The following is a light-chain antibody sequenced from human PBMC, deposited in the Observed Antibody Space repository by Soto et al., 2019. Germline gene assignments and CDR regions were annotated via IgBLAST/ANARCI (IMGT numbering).Light chain of an antibody. CDR2: NSS. CDR1: QTINSY. CDR3: QHGGA. V-gene: IGKV1-39*01. J-gene: IGKJ3*01. Sequence: IQMTLSPSSLSASVVDRVTITCRASQTINSYLHWYQQKPGKAPKLLIYNSSNLQSGVPSRFSGSGSGTDFTLTISTLQPEDFATYYCQHGGAFGPGTKVDIK.